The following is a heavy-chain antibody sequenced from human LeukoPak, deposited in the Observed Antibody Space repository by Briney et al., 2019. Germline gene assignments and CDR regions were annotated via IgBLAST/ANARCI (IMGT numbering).Heavy chain of an antibody. D-gene: IGHD2-15*01. J-gene: IGHJ6*04. V-gene: IGHV4-34*01. CDR3: ARETDIVVVVAATSTMDV. Sequence: SETLSLTCAVYGGSFSGYYWSWIRQPPGKGLEWIGEINHSGSTNYNPSLKSRVTISVDTSKNQFSLKLSSVTAADTAVYYCARETDIVVVVAATSTMDVWGKGTTVTVSS. CDR1: GGSFSGYY. CDR2: INHSGST.